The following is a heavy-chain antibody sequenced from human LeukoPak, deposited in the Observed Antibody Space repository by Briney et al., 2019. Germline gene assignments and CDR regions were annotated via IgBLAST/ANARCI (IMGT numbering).Heavy chain of an antibody. D-gene: IGHD4-17*01. Sequence: SETLSLTCAVYGGSFSGYYWSWIRQPPGKGLEWIGEINHSGSTNYNPSLKSRVTISVDTSKNQFSLKLSSVTAADTAVYYCARERAVTRPSYYYYYMDVWGKGTTVTISS. CDR3: ARERAVTRPSYYYYYMDV. CDR1: GGSFSGYY. V-gene: IGHV4-34*01. CDR2: INHSGST. J-gene: IGHJ6*03.